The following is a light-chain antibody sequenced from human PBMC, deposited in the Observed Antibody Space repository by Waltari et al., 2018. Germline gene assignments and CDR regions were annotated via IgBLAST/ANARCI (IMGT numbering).Light chain of an antibody. CDR3: QQANNFPRT. CDR1: QNIGSW. J-gene: IGKJ1*01. V-gene: IGKV1-12*01. CDR2: SAS. Sequence: DIQMTQSPSFVSAFVGDRVTISCRASQNIGSWLAWYQQKPGQAPKLLIYSASSLQSGVPSRFIGTGSWTDFTLTISSLQPEDFATYYCQQANNFPRTFGQGTKVEI.